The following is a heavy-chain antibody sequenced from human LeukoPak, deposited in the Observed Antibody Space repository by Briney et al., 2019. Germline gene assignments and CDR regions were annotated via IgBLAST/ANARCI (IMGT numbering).Heavy chain of an antibody. CDR3: AKRGDCSGTCTYDY. D-gene: IGHD2-2*01. Sequence: SGGSLRLSCAASGFTFSNYAIHWARQAPGKGLEWVSIVGGRGVKTYYADSVKGRFTISRDNSKNTVYLQMNSLRAEDTAVYYCAKRGDCSGTCTYDYWGQGTLVTVSS. V-gene: IGHV3-23*01. J-gene: IGHJ4*02. CDR1: GFTFSNYA. CDR2: VGGRGVKT.